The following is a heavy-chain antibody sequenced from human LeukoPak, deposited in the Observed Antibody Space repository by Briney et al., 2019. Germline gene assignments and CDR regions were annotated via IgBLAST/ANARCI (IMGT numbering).Heavy chain of an antibody. CDR2: LYPGGKT. J-gene: IGHJ4*02. CDR1: GFSVSNSY. V-gene: IGHV3-53*01. Sequence: GGSLRLSCAASGFSVSNSYMSWVRLAPGKGLEFVSALYPGGKTYYADSVKGRFTISSDTSKNTVDVQMTSLRAEDTAVYYCAKESGGSRIVGATHDYWGQGTLVTVSS. D-gene: IGHD1-26*01. CDR3: AKESGGSRIVGATHDY.